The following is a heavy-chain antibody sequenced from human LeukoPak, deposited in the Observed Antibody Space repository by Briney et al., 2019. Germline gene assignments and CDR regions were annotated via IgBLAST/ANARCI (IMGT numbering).Heavy chain of an antibody. CDR2: IKQDGSEK. D-gene: IGHD5-24*01. Sequence: GGSLRLSCAASGFTFSNYWMSWVRQAPGKGLEWVANIKQDGSEKYYVDSVKARFTISRDNAKNSLYLQMNSLRAEDTAVYYCARVRGWLQFMDYWGQGTLVTVSS. CDR3: ARVRGWLQFMDY. V-gene: IGHV3-7*01. J-gene: IGHJ4*02. CDR1: GFTFSNYW.